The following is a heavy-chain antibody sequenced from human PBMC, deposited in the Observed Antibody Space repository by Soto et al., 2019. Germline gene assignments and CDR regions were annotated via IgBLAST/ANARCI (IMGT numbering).Heavy chain of an antibody. V-gene: IGHV3-23*01. J-gene: IGHJ3*01. CDR2: ISGDGSAT. D-gene: IGHD5-12*01. CDR1: GFRFWTYS. Sequence: EVKLLESGGGLVQPGESLRLSCAASGFRFWTYSMSWVRQAPGKGLEWVSGISGDGSATSYAESLKGRFTVSRDNSKDTLFLPMNTLRVEDPAVYYCAKTRLDDNNDYHRDGFDVWGPGTAVTVS. CDR3: AKTRLDDNNDYHRDGFDV.